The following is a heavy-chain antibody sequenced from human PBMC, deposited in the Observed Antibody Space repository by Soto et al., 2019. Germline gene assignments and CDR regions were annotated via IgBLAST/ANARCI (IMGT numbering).Heavy chain of an antibody. Sequence: SVKVSCKASGGTFSSYTISWVRQAPGQGLEWMGRIIPILGIANYAQKFQGRVTITADKSTSTAYMELSSLRSEDTAVYYCASQSYCSGGSCSWFDPWGQGTLVTVSS. CDR2: IIPILGIA. D-gene: IGHD2-15*01. CDR1: GGTFSSYT. CDR3: ASQSYCSGGSCSWFDP. J-gene: IGHJ5*02. V-gene: IGHV1-69*02.